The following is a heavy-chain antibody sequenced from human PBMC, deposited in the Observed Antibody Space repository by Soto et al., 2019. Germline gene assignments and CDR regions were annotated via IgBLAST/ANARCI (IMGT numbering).Heavy chain of an antibody. V-gene: IGHV4-34*10. Sequence: PSETLSLTCAVYGGSFSDYFWSWIRQSPGKGLEWIGEVSHTGSTSYNPSLGRRVTISVDTSKSTLYLQMNSLRAEDTAVYYCAKDRGYGSSGWYNYFDHWGQGTLVTVSS. J-gene: IGHJ4*02. CDR2: VSHTGST. CDR1: GGSFSDYF. CDR3: AKDRGYGSSGWYNYFDH. D-gene: IGHD6-19*01.